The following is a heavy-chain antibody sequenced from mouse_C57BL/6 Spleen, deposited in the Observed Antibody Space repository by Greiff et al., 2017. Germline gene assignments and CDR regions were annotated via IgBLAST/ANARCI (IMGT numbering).Heavy chain of an antibody. J-gene: IGHJ2*01. CDR2: IHPSDSDT. V-gene: IGHV1-74*01. CDR1: GYTFTSYW. Sequence: QVQLQQPGAELVKPGASVKVSCKASGYTFTSYWMHWVMQRPGQGLEWIGRIHPSDSDTNYNQKFKGKATLTVDKSSSTAYMQLSSLTSEDSAVYYCATANWDVPYFDYWGQGTTLTVSS. D-gene: IGHD4-1*01. CDR3: ATANWDVPYFDY.